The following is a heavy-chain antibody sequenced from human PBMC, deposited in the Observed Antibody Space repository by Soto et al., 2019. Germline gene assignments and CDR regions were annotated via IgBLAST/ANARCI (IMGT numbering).Heavy chain of an antibody. V-gene: IGHV1-69*13. CDR2: IIPIFGTA. Sequence: ASVKVSCKASGGTFSSYAISWVRQAPGQGLEWMGGIIPIFGTANYAQKFQGRVTITVDESTSTAYMELSSLRSEDTAVYYCARVVGSDSGWYPYYFDYWGQGTLVTVSS. CDR1: GGTFSSYA. CDR3: ARVVGSDSGWYPYYFDY. D-gene: IGHD6-19*01. J-gene: IGHJ4*02.